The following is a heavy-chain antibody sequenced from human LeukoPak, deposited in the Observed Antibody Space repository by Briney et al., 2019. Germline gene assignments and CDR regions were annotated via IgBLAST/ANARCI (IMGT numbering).Heavy chain of an antibody. CDR3: ARDEIPSGT. CDR2: IYSGGST. CDR1: EFTVSVNY. Sequence: QSGGSLRLSCAASEFTVSVNYMSWVRQAPGKGLEWVSFIYSGGSTYYADSVKGRFTISRDNSRSTVDLQMNSLRVEDTGIYYCARDEIPSGTWGQGTMVIVSS. V-gene: IGHV3-53*01. J-gene: IGHJ3*01. D-gene: IGHD6-25*01.